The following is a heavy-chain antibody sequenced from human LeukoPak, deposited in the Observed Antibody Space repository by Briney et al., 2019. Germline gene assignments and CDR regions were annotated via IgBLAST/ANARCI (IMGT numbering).Heavy chain of an antibody. CDR2: IKPDGSEK. CDR1: GFTFSSYW. CDR3: ARGDYYGSGSYYHDAFDI. Sequence: PGGSLRLSCAASGFTFSSYWMSWVRQAPGKGLEWVANIKPDGSEKHYVDSVKGRLTIARDNAKNSLSLQMNSLRAEDTAVYYCARGDYYGSGSYYHDAFDIWGQGTMVTVSS. J-gene: IGHJ3*02. V-gene: IGHV3-7*03. D-gene: IGHD3-10*01.